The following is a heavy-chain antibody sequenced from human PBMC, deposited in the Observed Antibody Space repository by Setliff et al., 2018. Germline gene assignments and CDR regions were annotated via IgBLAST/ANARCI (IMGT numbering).Heavy chain of an antibody. D-gene: IGHD3-9*01. CDR1: GVGLNDYG. Sequence: SREGAGVGLNDYGMSWVRQAPGKGLEWVSGINWNGGSTGYADSVKGRFTISRDNAKNSLYLQMNSLRAEDTALYYCARVDDILTGVNYYYGMDVWGQGTTVTVSS. J-gene: IGHJ6*02. CDR2: INWNGGST. CDR3: ARVDDILTGVNYYYGMDV. V-gene: IGHV3-20*04.